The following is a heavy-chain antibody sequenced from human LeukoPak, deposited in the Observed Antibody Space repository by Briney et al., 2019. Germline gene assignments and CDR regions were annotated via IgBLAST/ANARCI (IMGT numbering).Heavy chain of an antibody. CDR3: ARGGTGVSRDY. J-gene: IGHJ4*02. Sequence: PGGSLRLSCAASGFTFTDHWMSWVRQAPGKGLEWVANINEDGSEKYYVDSVKGRFTIPRDNAKKSLYLQMNGLRAEDTAVYYCARGGTGVSRDYWGQGTLVTVAS. CDR2: INEDGSEK. D-gene: IGHD3/OR15-3a*01. V-gene: IGHV3-7*01. CDR1: GFTFTDHW.